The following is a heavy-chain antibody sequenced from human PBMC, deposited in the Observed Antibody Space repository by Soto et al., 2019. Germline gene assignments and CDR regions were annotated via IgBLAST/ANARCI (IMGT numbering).Heavy chain of an antibody. V-gene: IGHV4-30-2*01. CDR2: THVSGDT. CDR1: GVSISDGGYS. CDR3: ARSPFYGSKSDFDY. D-gene: IGHD3-10*01. J-gene: IGHJ4*02. Sequence: QLQLQESDSGLVKPSQTLSLNCAVSGVSISDGGYSWSWIRQPPGKGLEWIGDTHVSGDTYYNPSLTGRVTLSVDRSRNQFSLNLRSMTAADTAVYYCARSPFYGSKSDFDYWGQGTLVSVSS.